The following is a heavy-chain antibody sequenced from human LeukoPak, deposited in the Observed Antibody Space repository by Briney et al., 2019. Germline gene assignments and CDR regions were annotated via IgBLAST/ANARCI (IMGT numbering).Heavy chain of an antibody. CDR2: ISGRGGTI. V-gene: IGHV3-11*01. Sequence: GGSLRLSCAASGFTLSDHYMSWTRQAPGKGLEWVSYISGRGGTIYYADSVKGRLTISRDNAKNSLYLQMNSLRAEDTAVYYCARAPDSYSYGMDVWGQGTTVTVSS. J-gene: IGHJ6*02. D-gene: IGHD3-22*01. CDR3: ARAPDSYSYGMDV. CDR1: GFTLSDHY.